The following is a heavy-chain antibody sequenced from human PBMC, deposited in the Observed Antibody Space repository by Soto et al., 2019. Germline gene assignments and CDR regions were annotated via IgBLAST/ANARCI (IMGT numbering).Heavy chain of an antibody. CDR2: IYTSGST. J-gene: IGHJ5*02. Sequence: NPSETLSLTCTVSGGSIRSYYWSWIRQPAGKGLEWIGRIYTSGSTNYNPSPKSRVTMSVDTSKNQFSLKLSSVTAADTAVYYCARESYYYGSGVNWFDPWGQGTLVTVSS. D-gene: IGHD3-10*01. V-gene: IGHV4-4*07. CDR1: GGSIRSYY. CDR3: ARESYYYGSGVNWFDP.